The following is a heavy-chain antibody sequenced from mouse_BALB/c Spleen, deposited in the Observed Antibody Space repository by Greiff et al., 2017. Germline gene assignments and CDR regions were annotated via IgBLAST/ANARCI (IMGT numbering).Heavy chain of an antibody. CDR3: ARGDYYGSLAY. CDR2: IWAGGST. V-gene: IGHV2-9*02. J-gene: IGHJ3*01. Sequence: VQRVESGPGLVAPSQSLSITCTVSGFSLTSYGVHWVRQPPGKGLEWLGVIWAGGSTNYNSALMSRLSISKDNSKSQVFLKMDSLQTDDTAMYYCARGDYYGSLAYWGQGTLVTVSA. CDR1: GFSLTSYG. D-gene: IGHD1-1*01.